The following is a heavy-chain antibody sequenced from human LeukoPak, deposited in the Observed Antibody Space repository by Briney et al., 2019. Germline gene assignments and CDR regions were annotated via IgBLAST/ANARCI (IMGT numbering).Heavy chain of an antibody. D-gene: IGHD3-9*01. CDR3: ARDSFYDSLTGYNYYMDV. J-gene: IGHJ6*03. CDR1: GFIFSSYG. V-gene: IGHV3-7*01. Sequence: QPGGSLRLSCAASGFIFSSYGMHWVRQAPGKGLEWVANIKQDGSQKYYVDSVKGRFTISRDNAKNSLYLQMNSLRAEDTAVYYCARDSFYDSLTGYNYYMDVWGKGTTVTVSS. CDR2: IKQDGSQK.